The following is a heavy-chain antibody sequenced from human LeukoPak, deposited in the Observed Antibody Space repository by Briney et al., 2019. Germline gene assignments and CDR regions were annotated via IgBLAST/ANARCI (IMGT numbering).Heavy chain of an antibody. Sequence: ASVKVSCKASGYTFTSYGISWVRQAPGQGLEWMGWISAYNGNTNYAQKLQGRVTMTTDTSTSTAYMELRSLRSDDTAVYYCARALRYFDWFARDYYFDYWGQGTLVTVSS. J-gene: IGHJ4*02. CDR1: GYTFTSYG. CDR3: ARALRYFDWFARDYYFDY. D-gene: IGHD3-9*01. V-gene: IGHV1-18*01. CDR2: ISAYNGNT.